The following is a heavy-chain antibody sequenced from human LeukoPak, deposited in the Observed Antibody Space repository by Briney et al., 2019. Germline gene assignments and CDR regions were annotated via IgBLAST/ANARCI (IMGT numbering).Heavy chain of an antibody. V-gene: IGHV1-18*01. J-gene: IGHJ5*02. CDR3: ARSWPITMVRGIEFDP. D-gene: IGHD3-10*01. CDR2: ISAYNGNT. CDR1: GYTFTSYG. Sequence: ASVKVSCKSSGYTFTSYGISWVRQAPGHGREWMGWISAYNGNTNYAQKLQGRVTMTTDTSTSTAYMELRSLRSDDTAVYYCARSWPITMVRGIEFDPWGQGTLVTVSS.